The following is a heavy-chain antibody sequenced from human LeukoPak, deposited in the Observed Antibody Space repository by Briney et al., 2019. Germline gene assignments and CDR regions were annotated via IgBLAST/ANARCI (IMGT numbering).Heavy chain of an antibody. CDR3: AGVKVAGTRSFDY. J-gene: IGHJ4*02. D-gene: IGHD6-19*01. V-gene: IGHV3-74*01. CDR2: INDVGSDS. Sequence: GGSLRLSCAASGFTFSAYWMHWVRQAPGKGLVWVGRINDVGSDSTYVDSVKGRFTISRDNAKNTLYLQMKNLRAEDTAVYYCAGVKVAGTRSFDYWGQGTLATVSS. CDR1: GFTFSAYW.